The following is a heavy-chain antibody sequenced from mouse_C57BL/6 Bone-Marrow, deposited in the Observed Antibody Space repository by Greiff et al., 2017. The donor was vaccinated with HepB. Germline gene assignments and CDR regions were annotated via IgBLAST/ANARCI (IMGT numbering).Heavy chain of an antibody. D-gene: IGHD2-1*01. Sequence: DVHLVESGGGLVQPGGSLKLSCAASGFTFSDYYMYWVRQTPEKRLEWVAYISNGGGSTYYPDTVKGRFTISRDNAKNTLYLQMSRLKSEDTAMYYCARAIYYGNWAWFAYWGQGTLVTVSA. V-gene: IGHV5-12*01. J-gene: IGHJ3*01. CDR3: ARAIYYGNWAWFAY. CDR2: ISNGGGST. CDR1: GFTFSDYY.